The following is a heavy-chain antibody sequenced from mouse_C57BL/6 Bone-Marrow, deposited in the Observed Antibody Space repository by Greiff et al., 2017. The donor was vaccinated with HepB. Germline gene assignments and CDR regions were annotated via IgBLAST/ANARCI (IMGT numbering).Heavy chain of an antibody. J-gene: IGHJ2*01. V-gene: IGHV1-4*01. CDR2: INPSSGYT. CDR3: ALYSNYGS. D-gene: IGHD2-5*01. Sequence: VQLQQSGAELARPGASVKMSCKASGYTFTSYTMHWVKQRPGQGLEWIGYINPSSGYTKYNQKFKDKATLTADKSSSTAYMQLSSLTSEDSAVYYCALYSNYGSWGQGTTLTVSS. CDR1: GYTFTSYT.